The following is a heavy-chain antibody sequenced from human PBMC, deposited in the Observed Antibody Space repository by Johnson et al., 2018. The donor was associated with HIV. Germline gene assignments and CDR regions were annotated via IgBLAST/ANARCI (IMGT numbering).Heavy chain of an antibody. CDR3: ARDRGYLDAFDI. J-gene: IGHJ3*02. Sequence: QVQLVESGGGVVQPGRSLRLSCAASGFTFSSYGMHWVRQAPGKGLECVAVIWYDGSNKYYADSVKGRFTISRDNSKNTLYLQMNSLRAEDTAVFYCARDRGYLDAFDIWGQGTMVTVSS. D-gene: IGHD1-26*01. CDR1: GFTFSSYG. CDR2: IWYDGSNK. V-gene: IGHV3-30*19.